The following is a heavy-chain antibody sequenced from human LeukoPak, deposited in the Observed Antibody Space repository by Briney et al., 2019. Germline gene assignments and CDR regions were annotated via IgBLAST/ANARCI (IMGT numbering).Heavy chain of an antibody. CDR2: IIPILGIA. CDR3: ASNQITIFGVVKGLGAFDI. V-gene: IGHV1-69*02. CDR1: GGTFSSYT. J-gene: IGHJ3*02. Sequence: SVKVSCKASGGTFSSYTISWVRQAPGQGLEWMGRIIPILGIANYAQKFQGRVTITADKSTSTAYMELSSLRSEDTAVYYCASNQITIFGVVKGLGAFDIWGQGTMVTVST. D-gene: IGHD3-3*01.